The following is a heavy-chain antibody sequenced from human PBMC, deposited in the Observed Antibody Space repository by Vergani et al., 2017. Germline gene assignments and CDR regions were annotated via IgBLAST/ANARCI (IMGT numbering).Heavy chain of an antibody. CDR2: ISSSSSSI. CDR1: GFTFSSYN. Sequence: EVQLVESGGGLAQPGGSLRLSCAASGFTFSSYNMNWVRQAPGKGLEWLSYISSSSSSIYYADSVKGRFTISRDNAKNSLNLQMNSLRAEDTAVYYCARGSTVTTLYFYYSMDVWGQGTTVTVSS. CDR3: ARGSTVTTLYFYYSMDV. D-gene: IGHD4-17*01. V-gene: IGHV3-48*01. J-gene: IGHJ6*02.